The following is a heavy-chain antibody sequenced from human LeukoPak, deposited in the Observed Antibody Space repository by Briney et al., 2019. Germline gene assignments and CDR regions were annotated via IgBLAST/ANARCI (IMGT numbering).Heavy chain of an antibody. CDR1: GFTFSSYW. J-gene: IGHJ1*01. CDR2: INSDGTDI. V-gene: IGHV3-74*01. CDR3: ARVGYYDSSNYYAYFQH. Sequence: PGGSLGLSCAASGFTFSSYWMHWVRQAPGKGLEWVARINSDGTDISYGDSVKGRFTISRVNAKNTLYLQMNSLRVEDTAVYYCARVGYYDSSNYYAYFQHWGQGTLVTVSS. D-gene: IGHD3-22*01.